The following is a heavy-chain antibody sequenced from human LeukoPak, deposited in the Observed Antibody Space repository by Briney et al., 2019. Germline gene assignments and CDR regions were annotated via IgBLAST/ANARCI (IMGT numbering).Heavy chain of an antibody. Sequence: SETLSLTCTVSGGSISSYYWSWIRQPPGKGLEWIGYIYYSGSTNYNPSLKSRVTISVDTSKNQFSLKLSSVTAADTAVYYCARGGVYYDSSGYYPFDYWGQGTLVTVSS. CDR2: IYYSGST. J-gene: IGHJ4*02. CDR1: GGSISSYY. V-gene: IGHV4-59*01. D-gene: IGHD3-22*01. CDR3: ARGGVYYDSSGYYPFDY.